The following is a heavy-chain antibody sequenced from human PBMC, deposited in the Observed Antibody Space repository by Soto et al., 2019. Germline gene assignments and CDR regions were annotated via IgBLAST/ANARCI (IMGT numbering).Heavy chain of an antibody. J-gene: IGHJ4*02. V-gene: IGHV4-39*02. CDR3: VRGRGFSTGYFDY. D-gene: IGHD3-10*01. CDR1: GDSVTSDTYY. CDR2: FFYSENT. Sequence: SETLSLTCSVSGDSVTSDTYYWGWIRQPPGRGLEWIGYFFYSENTYYNPSLKSRVTISVDSSKNHFSLNLNSVTAADSAIYYCVRGRGFSTGYFDYWGQGSQVTVSS.